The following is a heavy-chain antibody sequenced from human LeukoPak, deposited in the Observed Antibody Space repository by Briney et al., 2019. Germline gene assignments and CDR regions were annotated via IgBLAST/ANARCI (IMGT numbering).Heavy chain of an antibody. Sequence: SETLSLTCTVSGGSISSYYWSWIRQPPGKGLEWIGYLYYSGSTNSNPSLKSRVTMSVDTSKNQFSLKLGSVTAADTAVYYRARGGSGISNAFDIWGQGTMVTVSS. V-gene: IGHV4-59*01. CDR1: GGSISSYY. D-gene: IGHD3-10*01. CDR2: LYYSGST. J-gene: IGHJ3*02. CDR3: ARGGSGISNAFDI.